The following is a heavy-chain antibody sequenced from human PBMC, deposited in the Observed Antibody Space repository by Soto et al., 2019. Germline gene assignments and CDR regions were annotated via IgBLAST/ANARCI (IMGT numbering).Heavy chain of an antibody. D-gene: IGHD5-12*01. Sequence: GESLKISCKGSGYSFAGYWITWVRQKPGKGLEWMGRIDPSDSQTYYSPSFRGHVTISVTKSITTAFLQWSSLRASDTAMYYCARQIYDSDAGPNFQYYFDSWGQGTPVTVSS. J-gene: IGHJ4*02. V-gene: IGHV5-10-1*01. CDR1: GYSFAGYW. CDR3: ARQIYDSDAGPNFQYYFDS. CDR2: IDPSDSQT.